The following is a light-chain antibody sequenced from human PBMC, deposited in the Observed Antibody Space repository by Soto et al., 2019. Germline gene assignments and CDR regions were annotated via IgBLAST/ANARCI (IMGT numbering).Light chain of an antibody. V-gene: IGKV1-39*01. CDR2: SAS. J-gene: IGKJ5*01. CDR1: QSIAGY. CDR3: QQSFSVPIT. Sequence: DIHMTQSPSSLSASVGYMFTITCRASQSIAGYLSWYQQRPVKAPKFLIYSASSLQRGVPSRLSGSGYGTDVSITINGMKHEDFETYLCQQSFSVPITFGQGTRLEIK.